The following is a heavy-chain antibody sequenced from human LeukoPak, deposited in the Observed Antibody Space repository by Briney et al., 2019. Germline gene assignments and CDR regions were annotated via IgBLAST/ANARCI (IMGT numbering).Heavy chain of an antibody. Sequence: GGSLRLSCAASGFTFSSYGMHWVRQAPGKGLEWVSLIWYDGSNKYYADSVRGRFTISRDNSKNTLNLQMNSLRAEDTALYYCARDRAMVVGSSWYYDYWGQGTLVTVSS. D-gene: IGHD5-18*01. CDR2: IWYDGSNK. CDR3: ARDRAMVVGSSWYYDY. J-gene: IGHJ4*02. V-gene: IGHV3-33*01. CDR1: GFTFSSYG.